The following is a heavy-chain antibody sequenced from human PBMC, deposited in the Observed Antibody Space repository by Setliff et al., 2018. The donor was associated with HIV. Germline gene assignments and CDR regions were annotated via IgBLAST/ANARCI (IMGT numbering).Heavy chain of an antibody. Sequence: PSETLSLTCPVSGGSMKNFYWTWVRQVPGGRLQWIGHIHYSGIVNYSPSLSSRLTISAQTSKNQFSLTLNSVTTADTALYFCARVAKDSSFFSTSGPSYFDPWGHGTLVTVSS. CDR1: GGSMKNFY. J-gene: IGHJ5*02. D-gene: IGHD3-10*01. CDR2: IHYSGIV. CDR3: ARVAKDSSFFSTSGPSYFDP. V-gene: IGHV4-59*01.